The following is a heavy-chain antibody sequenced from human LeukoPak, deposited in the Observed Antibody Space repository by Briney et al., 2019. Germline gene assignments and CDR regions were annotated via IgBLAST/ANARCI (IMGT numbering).Heavy chain of an antibody. V-gene: IGHV4-59*01. Sequence: PSETLSLTCTVSGGSISSYYWSWIRQPPGKGLEWIGYIYYSGGTNYNPSLKSRVTISVDTSKNQFSLKLRSVTAADTAVYYCAKVSSPGYCNGGRCHSFAYWGQGTLVTVSS. D-gene: IGHD2-15*01. CDR1: GGSISSYY. CDR2: IYYSGGT. CDR3: AKVSSPGYCNGGRCHSFAY. J-gene: IGHJ4*02.